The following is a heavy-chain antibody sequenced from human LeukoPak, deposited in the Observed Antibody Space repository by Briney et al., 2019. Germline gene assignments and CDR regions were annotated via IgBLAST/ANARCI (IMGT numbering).Heavy chain of an antibody. V-gene: IGHV3-23*01. D-gene: IGHD2/OR15-2a*01. CDR3: AKGFSSTWHTLTYTPFYNY. CDR1: GFSFSSYA. CDR2: ISHTGGST. Sequence: GESLRLSCAASGFSFSSYAMSWVRQAPGKGLKWVSSISHTGGSTFYADSVKGRFTISRDNTKNTLYLQMNNLRAEETAVCYCAKGFSSTWHTLTYTPFYNYWGQGTLATVSS. J-gene: IGHJ4*02.